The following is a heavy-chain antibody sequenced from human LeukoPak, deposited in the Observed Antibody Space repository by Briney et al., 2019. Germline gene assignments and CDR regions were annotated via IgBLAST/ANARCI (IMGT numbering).Heavy chain of an antibody. CDR3: AREANYYGSGSYFEGTFDY. V-gene: IGHV4-59*01. J-gene: IGHJ4*02. Sequence: NPSGTLSLTCTVSGGSISSYYWSWIRQPPGKGLEWIGYIYHNGITNYNPSLKSRVTISIDTSKNEFSLKLTSVIAADTAVYFCAREANYYGSGSYFEGTFDYWGQGSLVTVSS. D-gene: IGHD3-10*01. CDR2: IYHNGIT. CDR1: GGSISSYY.